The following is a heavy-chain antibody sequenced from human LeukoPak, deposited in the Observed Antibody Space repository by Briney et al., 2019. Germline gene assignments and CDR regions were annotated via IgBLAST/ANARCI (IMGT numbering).Heavy chain of an antibody. J-gene: IGHJ4*02. Sequence: SETLSLTCSVSYDSITPYYWSWIRQPAGKGLEWIGRIYSSGDTNYNPSLKSRVTISVDTSKNQFSLKLSSVTAADTAVYYCARSLPPRYDSSGYYDYWGQGTLVTVSS. CDR3: ARSLPPRYDSSGYYDY. CDR1: YDSITPYY. V-gene: IGHV4-4*07. CDR2: IYSSGDT. D-gene: IGHD3-22*01.